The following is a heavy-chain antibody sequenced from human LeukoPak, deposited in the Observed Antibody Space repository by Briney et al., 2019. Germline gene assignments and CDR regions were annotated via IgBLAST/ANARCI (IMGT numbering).Heavy chain of an antibody. J-gene: IGHJ4*02. CDR1: GFTFRDYV. D-gene: IGHD2-15*01. CDR2: ITSSSDSI. CDR3: ARDCTGGSCFSDY. V-gene: IGHV3-23*01. Sequence: GGSLRLSCAASGFTFRDYVMSWVRQAPGKGLVWVSAITSSSDSIYYADSVKGRFTISRDNSKDTLYLQMNSLRAEDTAVYYCARDCTGGSCFSDYWGQGTLVTVSS.